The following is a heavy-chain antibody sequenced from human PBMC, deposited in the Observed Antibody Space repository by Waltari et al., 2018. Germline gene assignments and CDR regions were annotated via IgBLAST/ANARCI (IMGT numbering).Heavy chain of an antibody. CDR2: IWYDGSNK. J-gene: IGHJ4*02. D-gene: IGHD6-6*01. Sequence: QVQLVESGGGLVQPGGSLRPSCAASGFTFSIYTVRWVAQAPGKGLEWVAVIWYDGSNKYYADSVKGRFTISRDNSKNTLYLQMNSLRAEDTAVYYCAKGSSSSWDYFDYWGQGTLVTVSS. CDR1: GFTFSIYT. V-gene: IGHV3-33*06. CDR3: AKGSSSSWDYFDY.